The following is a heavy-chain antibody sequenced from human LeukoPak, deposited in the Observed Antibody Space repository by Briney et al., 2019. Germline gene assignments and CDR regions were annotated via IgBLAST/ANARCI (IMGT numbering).Heavy chain of an antibody. CDR2: IRYDGSNK. J-gene: IGHJ4*02. Sequence: GGSLRLSCAASEFTFSRYGMHWVRQAPGKGLEWVAFIRYDGSNKYYADSVKGRFTISRDNSKNTLYLQMNSLRAEDTAVYYCAKDFGAAAGIFDYWGQGTLVTVSS. CDR3: AKDFGAAAGIFDY. D-gene: IGHD6-13*01. CDR1: EFTFSRYG. V-gene: IGHV3-30*02.